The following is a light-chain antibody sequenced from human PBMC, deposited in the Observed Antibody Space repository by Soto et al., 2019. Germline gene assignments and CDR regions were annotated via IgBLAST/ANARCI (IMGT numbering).Light chain of an antibody. V-gene: IGKV3-15*01. Sequence: SVSPSEIVILSRRASQSVSSNLAWYQQKPGQAPRLLIYGASSRATGIPARFSGMGSGTEFTLTISSLQSEDFAVYCCQQYDKLTWKFCRGTKADIK. CDR1: QSVSSN. CDR3: QQYDKLTWK. J-gene: IGKJ1*01. CDR2: GAS.